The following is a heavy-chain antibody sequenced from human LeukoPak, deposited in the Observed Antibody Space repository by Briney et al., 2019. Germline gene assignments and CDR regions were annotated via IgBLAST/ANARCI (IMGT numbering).Heavy chain of an antibody. Sequence: GGSLRLSCAASGFTFSSYAMSWVRQAPGKGLQWVSAISGSGGSTYYADSVKGRFTIDRDNSKNTLYLQMHSLRAEDTAVYYCAKAVGYCSGGSCYTDYWGQGTLVTVSS. CDR3: AKAVGYCSGGSCYTDY. D-gene: IGHD2-15*01. CDR2: ISGSGGST. J-gene: IGHJ4*02. CDR1: GFTFSSYA. V-gene: IGHV3-23*01.